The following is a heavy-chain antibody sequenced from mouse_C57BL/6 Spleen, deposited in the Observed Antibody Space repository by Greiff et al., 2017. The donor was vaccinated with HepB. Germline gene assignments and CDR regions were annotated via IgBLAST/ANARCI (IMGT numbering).Heavy chain of an antibody. CDR2: ILPGSGST. J-gene: IGHJ1*03. D-gene: IGHD1-1*01. Sequence: QVQLQQSGAELMKPGASVKLSCKATGYTFTGYWIEWVKQRPGHGLEWIGEILPGSGSTNYNEKFKGKATFTADTSSNTAYMQLSSLTTEDSAIYYCARRGLTTVVDGWYFDVWGTGTTVTVSS. CDR1: GYTFTGYW. V-gene: IGHV1-9*01. CDR3: ARRGLTTVVDGWYFDV.